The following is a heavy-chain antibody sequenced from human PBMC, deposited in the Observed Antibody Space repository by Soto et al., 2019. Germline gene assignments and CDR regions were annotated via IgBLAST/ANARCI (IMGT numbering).Heavy chain of an antibody. D-gene: IGHD3-16*01. CDR2: IIPFFGTS. CDR1: GGNFRSES. V-gene: IGHV1-69*15. CDR3: ARGPEFGGNSDAYTL. Sequence: QVHLVQSGAEVKKPGSSVKVSCKTSGGNFRSESINWVRQAPGQGLEWMGRIIPFFGTSDYAQKFQGRLTITADESTTTAYMELSSLTSQDTAVYYCARGPEFGGNSDAYTLWGQGTMVIVSS. J-gene: IGHJ3*01.